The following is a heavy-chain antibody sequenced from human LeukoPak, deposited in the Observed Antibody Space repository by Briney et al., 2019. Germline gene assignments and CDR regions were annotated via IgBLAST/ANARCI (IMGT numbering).Heavy chain of an antibody. J-gene: IGHJ4*02. CDR2: ISWNSGSI. D-gene: IGHD5-24*01. CDR1: GFTFDDYA. Sequence: GGSLRLSCAASGFTFDDYAMHWVRQAPRKGLEWVSGISWNSGSIGYVDSVKGRFTISRDNAKNSLYLQMNSLRAEDTALYYCARSGYGGYNLRGIDYWGQGTLVTVSP. V-gene: IGHV3-9*01. CDR3: ARSGYGGYNLRGIDY.